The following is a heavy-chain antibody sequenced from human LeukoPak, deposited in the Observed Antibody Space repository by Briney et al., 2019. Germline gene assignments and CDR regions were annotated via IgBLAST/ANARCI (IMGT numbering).Heavy chain of an antibody. CDR3: ARGGQVATNDDY. J-gene: IGHJ4*02. CDR1: GYTFTSYG. CDR2: ISGYNGNT. Sequence: ASVKVSCKASGYTFTSYGITWVRQTPGQGLEWMGWISGYNGNTNYAQKLQGRVTMTTDTSTSTAYMELRSLRSDDTAVYYCARGGQVATNDDYWGQGTLVTVSS. D-gene: IGHD5-12*01. V-gene: IGHV1-18*01.